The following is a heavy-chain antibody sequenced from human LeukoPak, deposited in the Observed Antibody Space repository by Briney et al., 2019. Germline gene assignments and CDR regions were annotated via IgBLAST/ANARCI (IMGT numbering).Heavy chain of an antibody. V-gene: IGHV3-53*01. CDR2: IYGTGRT. Sequence: GGSLRLSCAASGFTVGSNYMAWVRQAPGKGLEWVSAIYGTGRTYYAASVKGRFTISRDNSKNTLYLQMNSLTVEDTSFYYCARVSYSGSYHIDYWGQGALVTVSS. CDR1: GFTVGSNY. CDR3: ARVSYSGSYHIDY. J-gene: IGHJ4*02. D-gene: IGHD1-26*01.